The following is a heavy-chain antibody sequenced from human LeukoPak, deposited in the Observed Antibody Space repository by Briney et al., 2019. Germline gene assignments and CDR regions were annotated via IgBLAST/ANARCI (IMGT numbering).Heavy chain of an antibody. Sequence: SVKVSCKASGGTFSSYAISWVRQAPGQGLEWMGGIIPIFGTANYAQKFQGRVAITADESTSTAYMELSSLRSEDTAVYYCARVLGNDYGGNSDYWGQGTLVTVSS. CDR3: ARVLGNDYGGNSDY. D-gene: IGHD4-23*01. CDR2: IIPIFGTA. J-gene: IGHJ4*02. CDR1: GGTFSSYA. V-gene: IGHV1-69*13.